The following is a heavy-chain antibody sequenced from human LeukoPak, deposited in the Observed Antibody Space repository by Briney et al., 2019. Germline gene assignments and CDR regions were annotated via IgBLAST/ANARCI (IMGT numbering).Heavy chain of an antibody. J-gene: IGHJ3*01. V-gene: IGHV4-61*02. D-gene: IGHD1-7*01. Sequence: PSETLSLTCDVSGGFISSGTHYWMWVRQPVGKGLEWLGRIFTSGSPTYNSSLESRLITSIDKSKNQFSLKLRSVTAADTAVYYCARRWNYKDGFDVWGRGTLVTVSS. CDR2: IFTSGSP. CDR3: ARRWNYKDGFDV. CDR1: GGFISSGTHY.